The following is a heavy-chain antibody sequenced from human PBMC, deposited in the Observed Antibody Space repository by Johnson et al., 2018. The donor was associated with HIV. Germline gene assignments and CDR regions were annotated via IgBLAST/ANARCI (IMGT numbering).Heavy chain of an antibody. CDR2: IYSRGGS. D-gene: IGHD3-3*01. CDR1: GFTVSSSS. V-gene: IGHV3-66*01. J-gene: IGHJ3*02. CDR3: ATYNFWSSYAFDI. Sequence: MLLVESGGGLVKPGGSLRLSCAEYGFTVSSSSMSWVRQAPGKGLEWVSVIYSRGGSYYVDSVRGRFTISRDNSKRKLYLQMDRLTAEDTAVYYCATYNFWSSYAFDIWGQGTTVTVSS.